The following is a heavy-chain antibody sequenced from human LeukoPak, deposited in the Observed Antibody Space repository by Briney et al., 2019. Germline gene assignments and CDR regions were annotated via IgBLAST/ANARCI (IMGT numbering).Heavy chain of an antibody. CDR3: ARTYYDILTGYNPYFDY. D-gene: IGHD3-9*01. CDR1: GFTFNNYT. Sequence: GGSLRLSCAASGFTFNNYTMNWVPQAPGKGLEWVSSITASSTAIYSADSVKGRFTISRDNAKNFLYLQMNSLRAEDTAVYYCARTYYDILTGYNPYFDYWGQGILVTVSS. V-gene: IGHV3-21*01. J-gene: IGHJ4*02. CDR2: ITASSTAI.